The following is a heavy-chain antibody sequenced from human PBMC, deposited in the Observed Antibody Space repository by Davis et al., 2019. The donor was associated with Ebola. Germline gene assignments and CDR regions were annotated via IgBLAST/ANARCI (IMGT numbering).Heavy chain of an antibody. CDR1: GFTFSGSA. Sequence: GESLKISCAASGFTFSGSAMHWVRQAPGKGQEWVAVTWYDGSNKYYADSVKGRFTISRDNSKNTLYLQMNSLRAEDTAVYYCARDQGVDPGYYYYGMDVWGQGTTVTVSS. V-gene: IGHV3-33*08. CDR3: ARDQGVDPGYYYYGMDV. D-gene: IGHD5-12*01. J-gene: IGHJ6*02. CDR2: TWYDGSNK.